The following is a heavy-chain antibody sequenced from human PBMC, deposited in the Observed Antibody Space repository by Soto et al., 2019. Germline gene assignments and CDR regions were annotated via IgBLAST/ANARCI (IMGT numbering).Heavy chain of an antibody. Sequence: QVQLVESGGGVVQPGRSLRLSCAASGFTFSSYGMHWVRQAPGKGLEWVAVISYDGSNKYYADSVKGRFTISRDNSKNTLYLQMNSLRAEDTAVYYCAKDLEYSSSTYFDYWGQGTLVTVSS. D-gene: IGHD6-6*01. V-gene: IGHV3-30*18. CDR2: ISYDGSNK. J-gene: IGHJ4*02. CDR3: AKDLEYSSSTYFDY. CDR1: GFTFSSYG.